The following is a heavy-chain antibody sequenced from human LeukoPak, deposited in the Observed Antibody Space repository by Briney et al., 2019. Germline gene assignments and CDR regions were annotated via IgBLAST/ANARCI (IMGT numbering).Heavy chain of an antibody. CDR1: GGSISSSNW. D-gene: IGHD6-13*01. V-gene: IGHV4-4*02. CDR2: IYHSGST. J-gene: IGHJ6*02. CDR3: ARFLGSWYRHYYYYYGMDV. Sequence: SETLSLTCAVSGGSISSSNWWSWVRQPPGKGLEWIGEIYHSGSTNYNPSLKSRVTISVDKSKDQFSLKLSSVTAADTAVYYCARFLGSWYRHYYYYYGMDVWGQGTTVTVSS.